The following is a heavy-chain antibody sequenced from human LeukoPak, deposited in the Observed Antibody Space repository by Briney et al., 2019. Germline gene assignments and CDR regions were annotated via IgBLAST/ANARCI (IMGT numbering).Heavy chain of an antibody. J-gene: IGHJ3*02. CDR3: ARDGMVRGVIIWDAFDI. Sequence: PGGSLRLSCAASGFTFSSYEMNWVRQAPGKGLEWVSYISSSSSTIYYADSVKGRFTISRDNAKNSLYLQMNSLRDEDTAVYYCARDGMVRGVIIWDAFDIWGQGTMVTVSS. CDR1: GFTFSSYE. V-gene: IGHV3-48*02. CDR2: ISSSSSTI. D-gene: IGHD3-10*01.